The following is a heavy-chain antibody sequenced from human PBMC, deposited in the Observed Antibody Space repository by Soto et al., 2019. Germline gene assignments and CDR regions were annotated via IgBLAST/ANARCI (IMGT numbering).Heavy chain of an antibody. V-gene: IGHV3-21*04. CDR2: ISSSSSYI. J-gene: IGHJ3*02. CDR1: GFTFSSYS. D-gene: IGHD1-1*01. CDR3: AKGRTGTTFDAFDI. Sequence: GGSLRLSCAASGFTFSSYSMNWVRQAPGKGLEWVSSISSSSSYIYYADSVKGRFTISRDNAKNSLYLQMNSLRAEDTALYYCAKGRTGTTFDAFDIWGQGTMVTVSS.